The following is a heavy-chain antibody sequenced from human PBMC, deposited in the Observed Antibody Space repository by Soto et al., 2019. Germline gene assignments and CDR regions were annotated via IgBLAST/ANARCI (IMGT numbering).Heavy chain of an antibody. CDR2: INHSGST. Sequence: SETLSLTCSFSGGSIRGSGSYLGWFRPPPGKGPVRIGNINHSGSTNYNPSLKSRVTISVDTSKNQFSLKLSSVTAADTAVYYCARLRRDYDILPGYTYPNYYYYYMDVWGKGTTVTVSS. J-gene: IGHJ6*03. CDR3: ARLRRDYDILPGYTYPNYYYYYMDV. D-gene: IGHD3-9*01. V-gene: IGHV4-39*07. CDR1: GGSIRGSGSY.